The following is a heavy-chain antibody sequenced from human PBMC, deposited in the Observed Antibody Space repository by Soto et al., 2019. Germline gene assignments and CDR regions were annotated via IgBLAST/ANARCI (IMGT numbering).Heavy chain of an antibody. Sequence: SQTLSLTCGISGDSVSTNSAAWNWIRQSPSRGLEWLGRTYYRSKWYNDYAVSVQSRITINPDTSKNQFSLQLNSVTPEDTAVYYCARYCRADSCPRGFEIWGQGTMVIVSS. CDR1: GDSVSTNSAA. J-gene: IGHJ3*02. D-gene: IGHD2-15*01. CDR3: ARYCRADSCPRGFEI. V-gene: IGHV6-1*01. CDR2: TYYRSKWYN.